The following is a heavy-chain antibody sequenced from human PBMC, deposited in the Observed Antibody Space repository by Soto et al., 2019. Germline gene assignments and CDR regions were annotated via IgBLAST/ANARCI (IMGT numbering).Heavy chain of an antibody. CDR3: ARWSQSFDY. J-gene: IGHJ4*02. CDR2: IYYSGST. V-gene: IGHV4-59*01. D-gene: IGHD1-26*01. CDR1: GGSISSYY. Sequence: QVQLQESGPGLVKPSETLSLTCTVSGGSISSYYWSWIRQPPGKGLEWIGYIYYSGSTNYNPSLQSRVTISVDTSKNQFSLKLSSVTAADTAVYYCARWSQSFDYWGQGTLVTVSS.